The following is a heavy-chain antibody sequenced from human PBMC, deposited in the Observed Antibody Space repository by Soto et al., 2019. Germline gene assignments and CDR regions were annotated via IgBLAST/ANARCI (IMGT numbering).Heavy chain of an antibody. V-gene: IGHV1-18*01. CDR3: ARDRGLLRFLEWLPHYYYCGMDV. Sequence: QVQLVQSGAEVKKPGASVKVSCKASGYTFTSYGISWVRQAPGQGLEWMGWISAYNGNTNYAQKLQGRGTMTTDTSTSTAYMERRSLRADDTAVYYWARDRGLLRFLEWLPHYYYCGMDVWGQGTTVTVSS. CDR1: GYTFTSYG. CDR2: ISAYNGNT. J-gene: IGHJ6*02. D-gene: IGHD3-3*01.